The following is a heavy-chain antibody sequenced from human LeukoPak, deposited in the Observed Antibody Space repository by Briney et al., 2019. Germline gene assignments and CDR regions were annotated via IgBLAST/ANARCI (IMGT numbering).Heavy chain of an antibody. CDR1: GFTFSSYW. CDR2: IKKDGSEK. J-gene: IGHJ4*02. D-gene: IGHD5-18*01. V-gene: IGHV3-7*01. Sequence: GGSLRLSCAASGFTFSSYWMSWVRQAPGKGLEWVANIKKDGSEKYYVDSVKGRFTISRDNAKTSLYLQMNSLRAEDTAVYYCARGLSGVAGYTYGRGIDYWGQGTLVTVSS. CDR3: ARGLSGVAGYTYGRGIDY.